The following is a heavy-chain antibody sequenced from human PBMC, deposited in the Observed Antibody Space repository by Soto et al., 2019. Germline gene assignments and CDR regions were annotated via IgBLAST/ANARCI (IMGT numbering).Heavy chain of an antibody. J-gene: IGHJ4*02. CDR2: MSGSSSTT. D-gene: IGHD3-16*01. Sequence: EVRLLESGGGLVKPGGSLRLSCATSGLTFSNYAMSWVRQAPGGGLEWVSSMSGSSSTTYYADSVRGRFTISRDRSKNTLYLQMSSLRAEDTALYYCARLPSRHWVDYWGQGTLVTVSS. V-gene: IGHV3-23*01. CDR3: ARLPSRHWVDY. CDR1: GLTFSNYA.